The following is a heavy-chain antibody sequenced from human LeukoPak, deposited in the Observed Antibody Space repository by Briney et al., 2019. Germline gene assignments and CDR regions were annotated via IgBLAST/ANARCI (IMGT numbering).Heavy chain of an antibody. CDR1: GFTFSSYE. CDR2: ISSSGSTI. Sequence: PGGSLRLSCAASGFTFSSYEMNWVRQAPGKGLEWVSYISSSGSTIYYVDSVKGRFTTSRDNAKNSLYLQMNSLRAEDTAVYYCARGITMVRGVRGYFDYWGQGTLVTVSS. V-gene: IGHV3-48*03. D-gene: IGHD3-10*01. J-gene: IGHJ4*02. CDR3: ARGITMVRGVRGYFDY.